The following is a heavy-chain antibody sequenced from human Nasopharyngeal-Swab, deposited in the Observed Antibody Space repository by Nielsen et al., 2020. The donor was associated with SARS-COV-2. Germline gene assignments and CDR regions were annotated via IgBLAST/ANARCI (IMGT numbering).Heavy chain of an antibody. Sequence: GESLKISCAASGFTFSSYAMHWVRQAPGKGLEWVAVIWYDGSNKYYADSVKGRFTISRDNSKDTLYLQMNSLRAEDTAVYYCARAPREGNAFDIWGQGTMVTVSS. CDR1: GFTFSSYA. D-gene: IGHD1-26*01. CDR2: IWYDGSNK. CDR3: ARAPREGNAFDI. J-gene: IGHJ3*02. V-gene: IGHV3-33*08.